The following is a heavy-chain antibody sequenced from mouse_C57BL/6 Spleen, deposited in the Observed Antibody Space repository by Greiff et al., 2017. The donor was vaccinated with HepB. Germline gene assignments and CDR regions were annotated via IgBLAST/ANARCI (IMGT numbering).Heavy chain of an antibody. CDR1: GFTFSNYW. Sequence: EVKVEESGGGLVQPGGSMKLSCVASGFTFSNYWMNWVPQSPEKGLEWVAQIRLKSDNYATHYAESVKGRFTISRDDAKSSVYLQMNNLRAEDTGIYYCTGPWSYWGQGTTLTVSS. V-gene: IGHV6-3*01. CDR3: TGPWSY. CDR2: IRLKSDNYAT. J-gene: IGHJ2*01.